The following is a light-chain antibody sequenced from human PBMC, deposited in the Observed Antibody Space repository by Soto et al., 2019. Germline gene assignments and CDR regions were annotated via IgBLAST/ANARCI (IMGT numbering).Light chain of an antibody. Sequence: EIVLTQSPGTLSLSPGERATLSCRASQSVSSSQLAWYQHKPGQAPRLLIFGASSRATAIPDRFSGSGSGTDFTLTISSLEPADFGVYYCQQRHNWPITFGQGTRLEIK. V-gene: IGKV3D-20*02. CDR1: QSVSSSQ. CDR2: GAS. CDR3: QQRHNWPIT. J-gene: IGKJ5*01.